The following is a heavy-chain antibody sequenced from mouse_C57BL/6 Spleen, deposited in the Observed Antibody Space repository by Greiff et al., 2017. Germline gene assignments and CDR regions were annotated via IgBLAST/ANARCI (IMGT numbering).Heavy chain of an antibody. J-gene: IGHJ2*01. CDR1: GYTFTSYW. V-gene: IGHV1-64*01. CDR2: IHPNSGST. CDR3: ARKGYYGSQSFFDY. D-gene: IGHD1-1*01. Sequence: QVQLQQPGAELVKPGASVKLSCKASGYTFTSYWMHWVKQRPGQGLEWIGMIHPNSGSTNYNEKFKSKATLTVDKSSSTAYMQLSSLTSEDSAVYYCARKGYYGSQSFFDYWGQGTTLTVSS.